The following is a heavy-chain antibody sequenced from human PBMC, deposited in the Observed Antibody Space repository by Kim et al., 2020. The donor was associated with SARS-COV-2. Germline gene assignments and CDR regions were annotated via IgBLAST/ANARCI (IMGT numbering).Heavy chain of an antibody. CDR2: ISGGGDIT. V-gene: IGHV3-23*01. CDR3: AKDRKIGGGRDDL. CDR1: EFAFSDYG. D-gene: IGHD2-15*01. Sequence: GGSLRLSCAVSEFAFSDYGMSWVRQAPGEGLEWVSYISGGGDITYYADSVKGRFTISRDNSKNMVYLQMNSLRAEDTAVYYCAKDRKIGGGRDDLWGQGTLVTVSA. J-gene: IGHJ5*02.